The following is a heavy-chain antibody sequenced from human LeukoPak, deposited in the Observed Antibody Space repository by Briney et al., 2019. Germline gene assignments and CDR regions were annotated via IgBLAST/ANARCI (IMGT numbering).Heavy chain of an antibody. Sequence: GGSLRLSCAASGFTFSDYYMSWIRQAPGKGLEWVSYISSSGSTIYYADSVKGRFTISRDNAKNALYLQMNSLRAEDTAVYYCARDGSYCSGGSCYSLYYYYYGMDVWGQGTTVTVSS. D-gene: IGHD2-15*01. CDR1: GFTFSDYY. V-gene: IGHV3-11*01. CDR2: ISSSGSTI. J-gene: IGHJ6*02. CDR3: ARDGSYCSGGSCYSLYYYYYGMDV.